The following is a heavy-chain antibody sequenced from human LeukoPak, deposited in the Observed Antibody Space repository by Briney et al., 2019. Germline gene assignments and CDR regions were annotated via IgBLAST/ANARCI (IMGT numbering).Heavy chain of an antibody. Sequence: SETLSLTCTVSGGSISSYYWSWIRQPPGKGLEWIGYIYYSGSTNYNPSLKSRVTVSVDTSKNQFSLKLSSVTAADTAVYYCASRAVAGFSDYWGQGTLVTVSS. J-gene: IGHJ4*02. CDR1: GGSISSYY. CDR3: ASRAVAGFSDY. V-gene: IGHV4-59*01. D-gene: IGHD6-19*01. CDR2: IYYSGST.